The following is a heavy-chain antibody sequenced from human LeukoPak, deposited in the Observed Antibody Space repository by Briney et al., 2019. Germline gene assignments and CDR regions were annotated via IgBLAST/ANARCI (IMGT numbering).Heavy chain of an antibody. Sequence: GGTLRLSCAASGFTFSSYGMSWVRQAPGKGLEWVSAISGSGGSTYYADSVKGRFTISRDNSKNTLYLQMNSLRAEDTAVYYCAKENYGDSTGGRFQHWGQGTLVTVSS. CDR1: GFTFSSYG. CDR3: AKENYGDSTGGRFQH. J-gene: IGHJ1*01. D-gene: IGHD4-17*01. V-gene: IGHV3-23*01. CDR2: ISGSGGST.